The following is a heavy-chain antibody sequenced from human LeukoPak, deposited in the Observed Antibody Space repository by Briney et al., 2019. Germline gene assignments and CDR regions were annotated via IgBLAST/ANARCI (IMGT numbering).Heavy chain of an antibody. Sequence: LWASVKVSCKASGYTFTAYYMHWVRQAPGQGLEWMGWINPNSSDTNYAQKFQGRVTLTRDRSISTAYMELSSLRSEDTAVYYCASAVVVVAARLGYFQHWGQGTLVTVSS. D-gene: IGHD2-15*01. CDR1: GYTFTAYY. CDR2: INPNSSDT. J-gene: IGHJ1*01. V-gene: IGHV1-2*02. CDR3: ASAVVVVAARLGYFQH.